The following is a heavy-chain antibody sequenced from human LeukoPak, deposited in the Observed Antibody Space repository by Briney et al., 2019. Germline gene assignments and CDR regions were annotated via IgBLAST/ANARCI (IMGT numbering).Heavy chain of an antibody. J-gene: IGHJ6*03. CDR3: ARGGDGYNLDYYYYMDV. V-gene: IGHV1-2*02. Sequence: ASVKVSCKASGYTFTDYYMHWVRQAPGQGLEWMGWINPNTGGTNHAQKFQGRVTMTRDTSISTAYMELSSLRSEDTAVYYCARGGDGYNLDYYYYMDVWGKGTTVTVSS. CDR2: INPNTGGT. D-gene: IGHD5-24*01. CDR1: GYTFTDYY.